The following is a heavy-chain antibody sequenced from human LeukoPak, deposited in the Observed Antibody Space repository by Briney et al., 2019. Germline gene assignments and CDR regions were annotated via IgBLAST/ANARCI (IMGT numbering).Heavy chain of an antibody. CDR1: GFTVSSNY. CDR3: ARVSRDGYNPPYFDY. CDR2: IYSGGST. Sequence: GGSLRLSCAASGFTVSSNYMSWVRQAPGKGLEWVSVIYSGGSTYYADSVKGRFTISRDNSKNTLYLQMNSLRAEDTAVYYCARVSRDGYNPPYFDYWGRGTLVTVSS. V-gene: IGHV3-53*01. J-gene: IGHJ4*02. D-gene: IGHD5-24*01.